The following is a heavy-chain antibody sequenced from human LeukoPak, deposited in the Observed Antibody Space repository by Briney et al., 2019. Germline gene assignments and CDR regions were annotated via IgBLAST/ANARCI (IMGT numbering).Heavy chain of an antibody. CDR1: GFTVRNGW. CDR2: IKSKTDGGTT. J-gene: IGHJ4*02. D-gene: IGHD5-24*01. CDR3: AKVLNPTDGYKYCFDY. V-gene: IGHV3-15*01. Sequence: KPGGSLRLSCAASGFTVRNGWMSWVRQAPGKGLEWVGRIKSKTDGGTTDYAAPVKGRFTISRDDSKNTLYLQMNSLRAGDTAVYHCAKVLNPTDGYKYCFDYWGQGALVTVSS.